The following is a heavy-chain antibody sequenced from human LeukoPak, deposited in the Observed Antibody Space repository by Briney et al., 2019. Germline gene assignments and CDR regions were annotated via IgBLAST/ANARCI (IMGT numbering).Heavy chain of an antibody. CDR1: RFTFTAFW. CDR2: INNDGSDA. CDR3: ARGGYSHGFDI. J-gene: IGHJ3*02. V-gene: IGHV3-74*01. Sequence: GGSLRLSCAASRFTFTAFWMHWVCQARGKGLMWVSRINNDGSDAIYADSVKGRFTISRDNAQNTLYLQMNSLRDEDTAVYYCARGGYSHGFDIWGQGAMVTVSS. D-gene: IGHD5-18*01.